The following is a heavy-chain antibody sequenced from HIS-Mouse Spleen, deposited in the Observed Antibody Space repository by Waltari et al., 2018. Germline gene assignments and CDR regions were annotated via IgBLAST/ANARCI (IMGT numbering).Heavy chain of an antibody. Sequence: QLQLQESGPGLVKPSETLSLTCTVPGGSIRSSRYYWVWIRQPPGKGLEWIGSIYYSGSTYYNPSLKSRVTISVDTSKNQFSLKLSSVTAADTAVYYCAREIPYSSSWYDWYFDLWGRGTLVTVSS. D-gene: IGHD6-13*01. CDR3: AREIPYSSSWYDWYFDL. CDR2: IYYSGST. J-gene: IGHJ2*01. CDR1: GGSIRSSRYY. V-gene: IGHV4-39*07.